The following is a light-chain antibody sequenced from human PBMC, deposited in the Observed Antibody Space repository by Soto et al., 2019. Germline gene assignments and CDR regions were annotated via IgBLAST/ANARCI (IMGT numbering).Light chain of an antibody. Sequence: DIQLTQSPSFLSASVEDRVTISCRASYDISSSLAWYQQEPGKPPKLLIYDSSTLQTGVPSRFTGSGSGRKFTLTISGLQFGDFATYFCQHLSHYPCTFGQGTKLEI. J-gene: IGKJ2*02. CDR2: DSS. CDR3: QHLSHYPCT. CDR1: YDISSS. V-gene: IGKV1-9*01.